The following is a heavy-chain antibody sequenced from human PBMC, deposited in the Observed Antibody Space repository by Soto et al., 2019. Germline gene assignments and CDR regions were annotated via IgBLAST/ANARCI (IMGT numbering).Heavy chain of an antibody. J-gene: IGHJ4*02. Sequence: SVKVSCKASGGTFSSYAISWVRQAPGQGLEWMGGIIPIFGTANYAQKFQGRVTITADKSTSTAYMELSSLRSEDTAVYYCARESSGAPSMGSNYFDYWGQGTLVTVSS. CDR3: ARESSGAPSMGSNYFDY. V-gene: IGHV1-69*06. CDR2: IIPIFGTA. D-gene: IGHD3-10*01. CDR1: GGTFSSYA.